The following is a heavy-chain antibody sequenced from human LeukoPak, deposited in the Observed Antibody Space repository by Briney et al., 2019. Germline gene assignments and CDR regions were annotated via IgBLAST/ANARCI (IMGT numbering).Heavy chain of an antibody. J-gene: IGHJ4*02. CDR3: ARVKDGLEYHSFDY. D-gene: IGHD1-1*01. CDR1: GYTFTGYY. V-gene: IGHV1-2*02. Sequence: ASVKVSCKASGYTFTGYYIHWVRQAPGQGLEWMGWINPNSGGTDYAQKFQGRVSMTRDTSISTAYMEVSSLRSDDTAVFFCARVKDGLEYHSFDYWGQGTLVTVS. CDR2: INPNSGGT.